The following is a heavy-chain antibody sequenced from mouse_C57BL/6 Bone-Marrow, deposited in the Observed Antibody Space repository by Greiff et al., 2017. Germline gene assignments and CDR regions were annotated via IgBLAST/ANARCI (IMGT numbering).Heavy chain of an antibody. CDR3: ARFGWYGSSYGWCAY. J-gene: IGHJ3*01. D-gene: IGHD1-1*01. CDR1: GFSLSTFGMG. CDR2: IWWGDDK. V-gene: IGHV8-8*01. Sequence: QVTLKESGPGILQPSQTLSLTCSFSGFSLSTFGMGVGWIRQPSGKGLEWLAHIWWGDDKYYNPPHKSRLPISKDTSQNQVFLKIANVDTADTATYYCARFGWYGSSYGWCAYWGQGTLVTVSA.